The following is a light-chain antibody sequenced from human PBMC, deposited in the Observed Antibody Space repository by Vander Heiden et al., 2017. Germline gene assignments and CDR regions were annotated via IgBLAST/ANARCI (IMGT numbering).Light chain of an antibody. V-gene: IGLV2-14*03. CDR2: VVT. CDR3: SSYSSSNTWV. CDR1: SSDVGGENY. J-gene: IGLJ3*02. Sequence: QSALTQPASVSGSPGQPISIPCTGTSSDVGGENYVSWYQQHPGKAPKLIIYVVTNRPSGVSSRFSGSKSGNTASLTISGLQAEDEADYYCSSYSSSNTWVFGGGTKLTVL.